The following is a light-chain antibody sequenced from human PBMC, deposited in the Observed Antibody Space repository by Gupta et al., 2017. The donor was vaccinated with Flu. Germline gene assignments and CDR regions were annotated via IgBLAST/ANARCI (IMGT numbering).Light chain of an antibody. Sequence: TRAVSPGERATLSCRASQTINNNLAWYQEKPGQAPRLVIYAAATRTSGFPARFSGSGSGTEFTLTISSLQSEDFAVYYCQHYNNRPPPGTFGQGTKVEIK. CDR3: QHYNNRPPPGT. CDR2: AAA. J-gene: IGKJ1*01. V-gene: IGKV3-15*01. CDR1: QTINNN.